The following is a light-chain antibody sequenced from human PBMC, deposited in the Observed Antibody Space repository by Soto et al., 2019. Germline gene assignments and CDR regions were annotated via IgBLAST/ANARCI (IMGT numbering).Light chain of an antibody. V-gene: IGKV3-15*01. CDR1: QSVSSK. CDR2: GAS. Sequence: EIVMTQSPATLSVSPGDRVTLSCRASQSVSSKLAWYQQKPGQAPRLLIYGASTRATGIPARFSGSGSGTEFTLTISSLQSEDFAVYYCQQYNNWPPYTFGQGTKLEIK. J-gene: IGKJ2*01. CDR3: QQYNNWPPYT.